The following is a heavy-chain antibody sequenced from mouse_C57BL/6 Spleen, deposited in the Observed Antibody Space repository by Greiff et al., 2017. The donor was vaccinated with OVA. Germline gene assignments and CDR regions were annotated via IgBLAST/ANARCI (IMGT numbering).Heavy chain of an antibody. D-gene: IGHD1-1*01. CDR3: ARGDYYYGSSPDY. CDR2: IYPYNGVS. J-gene: IGHJ2*01. CDR1: GYSFTGYY. V-gene: IGHV1-31*01. Sequence: EVKVVESGPELVKPGASVKISCKASGYSFTGYYMHWVKQSHGNILDWIGYIYPYNGVSSYNQKFKGKATLTVDKSSSTAYMELRSLTSEDSAVYYCARGDYYYGSSPDYWGQGTTLTVSS.